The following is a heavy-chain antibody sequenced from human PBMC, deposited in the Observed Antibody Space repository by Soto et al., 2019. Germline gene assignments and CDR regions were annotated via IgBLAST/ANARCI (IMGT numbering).Heavy chain of an antibody. Sequence: ASVRDSCNESGNTFTGDYMHWVRQAPGQGHKWMGIINPSGGSTSYAQKFQGRVTMTRDTSTSTVYMELSSLRSEDTAVYYCARGGSSSHNNYYYYGMDVWGQGTTVTVSS. CDR2: INPSGGST. D-gene: IGHD6-6*01. CDR1: GNTFTGDY. V-gene: IGHV1-46*01. J-gene: IGHJ6*02. CDR3: ARGGSSSHNNYYYYGMDV.